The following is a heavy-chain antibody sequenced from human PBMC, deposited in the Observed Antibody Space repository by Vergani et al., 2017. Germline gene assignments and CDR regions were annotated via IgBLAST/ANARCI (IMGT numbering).Heavy chain of an antibody. J-gene: IGHJ1*01. D-gene: IGHD1-1*01. V-gene: IGHV3-30*03. CDR2: ISYDGTQK. Sequence: QVHLVESGGGVVQPGRSLRLSCVVSGFTSSYYGMHWVRQAPGKGLEWVVVISYDGTQKYYADSVKGRFTISRDNSKSTLYLQMNSLRTEDTAVYYCATKSCGTPGCQIGYFREWGQGTLVTVCS. CDR3: ATKSCGTPGCQIGYFRE. CDR1: GFTSSYYG.